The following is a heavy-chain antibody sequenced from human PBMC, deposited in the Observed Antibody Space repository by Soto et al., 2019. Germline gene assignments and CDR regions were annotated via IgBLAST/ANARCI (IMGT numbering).Heavy chain of an antibody. CDR2: IWYDGSNK. V-gene: IGHV3-33*01. CDR1: GFTFSIFG. Sequence: QVHLVESGGGVVQPGTSLRLSCAASGFTFSIFGMHWVRQAPGKGLEWVAGIWYDGSNKYYADSVKGRFSISRDNSKNTLYMQMTSLRGEDMAVYYCARDDKAEYGADRGGFGCWGQGTLVTVSS. CDR3: ARDDKAEYGADRGGFGC. J-gene: IGHJ4*02. D-gene: IGHD2-8*01.